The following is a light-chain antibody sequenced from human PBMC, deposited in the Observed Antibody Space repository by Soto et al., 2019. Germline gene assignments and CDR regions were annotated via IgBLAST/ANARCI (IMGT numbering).Light chain of an antibody. CDR2: GAS. Sequence: IVMTQSPATLSVSPGERATLSCRASQSISSKLAWYQQKPGQAPRLLIYGASTRATGIPVRFSGSGSGTEFTLTITSLQSEDFAIYYGQEYNNWRPITFGGGTKVEIK. J-gene: IGKJ4*01. CDR1: QSISSK. CDR3: QEYNNWRPIT. V-gene: IGKV3-15*01.